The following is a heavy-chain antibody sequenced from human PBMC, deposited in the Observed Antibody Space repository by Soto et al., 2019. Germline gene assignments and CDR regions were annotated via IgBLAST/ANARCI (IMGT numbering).Heavy chain of an antibody. D-gene: IGHD3-10*01. CDR1: GYSFTSYW. V-gene: IGHV5-51*01. CDR3: ARAPTTNYYGYYYGMDV. CDR2: IYPGDSDT. J-gene: IGHJ6*02. Sequence: PGESLKISCKGSGYSFTSYWIGWVRQMPGKGLEWMGIIYPGDSDTRYSPSFQGQVTISADKSISTAYLQWSSLKASDTAMYYCARAPTTNYYGYYYGMDVWGQGTTVTVSS.